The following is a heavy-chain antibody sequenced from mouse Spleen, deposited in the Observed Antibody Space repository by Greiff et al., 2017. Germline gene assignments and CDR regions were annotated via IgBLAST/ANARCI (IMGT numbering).Heavy chain of an antibody. CDR3: TRTKLAWFAY. CDR1: GYTFTDYE. D-gene: IGHD1-3*01. V-gene: IGHV1-15*01. J-gene: IGHJ3*01. Sequence: QVHVKQSGAELVRPGASVTLSCKASGYTFTDYEMHWVKQTPVHGLEWIGAIDPETGGTAYNQKFKSKATLTVDTSSSTAYMQLSSLTSEDSAVYYCTRTKLAWFAYWGQGTLVTVSA. CDR2: IDPETGGT.